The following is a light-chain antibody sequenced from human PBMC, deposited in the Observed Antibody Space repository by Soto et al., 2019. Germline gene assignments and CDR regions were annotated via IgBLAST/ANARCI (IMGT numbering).Light chain of an antibody. V-gene: IGKV3-15*01. J-gene: IGKJ1*01. CDR2: DAS. CDR1: QGVGST. CDR3: QQYNNWPPWT. Sequence: ELVLTQSPATLSVSPGERATLSCRASQGVGSTLAWYQQEPGRAPRLLIYDASTRATGIPARFSGAGSGTEFTLTISSLQSDDFAVYYCQQYNNWPPWTFGQGTKVEIK.